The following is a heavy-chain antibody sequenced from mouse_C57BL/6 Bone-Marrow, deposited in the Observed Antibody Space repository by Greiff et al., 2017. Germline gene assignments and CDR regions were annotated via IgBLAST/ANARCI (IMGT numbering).Heavy chain of an antibody. CDR2: IDPSDSYT. D-gene: IGHD1-1*01. CDR1: GYTFTSYW. J-gene: IGHJ2*01. CDR3: ARSLLYYGSTPYYFDY. Sequence: QVQLQQPGAELVRPGTSVKLSCKASGYTFTSYWMHWVKQRPGHGLEWIGVIDPSDSYTNYNQKFKGKATLTVDTSSSTAYMQLSSLTSEDSAVYYCARSLLYYGSTPYYFDYWGQGTTLTVSS. V-gene: IGHV1-59*01.